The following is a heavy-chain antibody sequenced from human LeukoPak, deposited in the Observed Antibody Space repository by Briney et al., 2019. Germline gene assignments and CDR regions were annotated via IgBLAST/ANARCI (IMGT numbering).Heavy chain of an antibody. CDR2: ISYDGSNK. CDR1: GFTFSSLA. CDR3: ARDPYCGGDCYFFDY. D-gene: IGHD2-21*02. Sequence: GGSLRLSCAASGFTFSSLAMHWVRQAPGKGLEWVPVISYDGSNKYYADSVKGRFTISRDNSKNTLYLQMNSLRAEDTAVYYCARDPYCGGDCYFFDYWGQGTLVTVSS. J-gene: IGHJ4*02. V-gene: IGHV3-30*04.